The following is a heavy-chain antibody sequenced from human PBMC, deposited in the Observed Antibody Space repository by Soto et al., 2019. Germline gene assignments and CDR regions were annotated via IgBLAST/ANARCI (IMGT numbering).Heavy chain of an antibody. D-gene: IGHD6-6*01. CDR1: GYTFTSYD. CDR3: AREGYSSSSGPRGNWFDP. Sequence: ASVKVSCKASGYTFTSYDINWVRQATGQGLEWVGWVNPNSGNTGYAQKFQGRVTMTKNTSISTAYMELSSLRSEDTAVYYCAREGYSSSSGPRGNWFDPWGQGTLVTVS. CDR2: VNPNSGNT. J-gene: IGHJ5*02. V-gene: IGHV1-8*01.